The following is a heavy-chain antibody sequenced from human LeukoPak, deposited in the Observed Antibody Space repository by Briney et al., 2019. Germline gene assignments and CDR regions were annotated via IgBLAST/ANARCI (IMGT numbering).Heavy chain of an antibody. CDR3: ATDRSITGEEDAFDI. CDR2: INPNSGGT. V-gene: IGHV1-2*04. CDR1: GYTFTGYY. Sequence: GASVKVSCKASGYTFTGYYMHWVRQAPGQGLEWMGWINPNSGGTNYAQKFQGWVTMTRDTSISTAYMELSSLRSEDTAVYYCATDRSITGEEDAFDIWGQGTMVTVSS. J-gene: IGHJ3*02. D-gene: IGHD7-27*01.